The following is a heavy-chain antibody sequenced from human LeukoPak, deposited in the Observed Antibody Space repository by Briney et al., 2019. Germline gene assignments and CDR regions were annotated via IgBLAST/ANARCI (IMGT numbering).Heavy chain of an antibody. CDR1: GYTFTSHY. V-gene: IGHV1-46*01. CDR3: ARSTIEGDAFDI. D-gene: IGHD5-24*01. Sequence: ASVKVSCKASGYTFTSHYMHWVRQAPGQGLEWMGIINPSGGSTSYAQKFQGRVTMTRDMSTSTVYMGLSSLRSEDTAVYYCARSTIEGDAFDIWGQGTMVTVSS. CDR2: INPSGGST. J-gene: IGHJ3*02.